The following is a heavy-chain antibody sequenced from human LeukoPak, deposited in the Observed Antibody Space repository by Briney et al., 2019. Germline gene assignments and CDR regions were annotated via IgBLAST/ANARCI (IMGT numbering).Heavy chain of an antibody. J-gene: IGHJ4*02. D-gene: IGHD2-21*02. CDR2: SYDIGAT. Sequence: PSETLSLTCTSPCGSIRRYHWSWIRQPPGKGPEWIGSSYDIGATKYTLPLQSGVPISLDMSKNQFPLNLTSVTAADTAVYYCARGLGVVTATLDHWGQGTLVTVSS. V-gene: IGHV4-59*01. CDR1: CGSIRRYH. CDR3: ARGLGVVTATLDH.